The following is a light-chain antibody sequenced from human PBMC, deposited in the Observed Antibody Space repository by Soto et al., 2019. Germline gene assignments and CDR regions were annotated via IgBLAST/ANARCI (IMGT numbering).Light chain of an antibody. CDR2: AAS. Sequence: DIQMTQSPSSLSASVGDRVTITCRASQSIRSYLNWYQQKPGKAPKLLIYAASSLQSGVPSRFSGSGSGTDVTLTISSLQPEDFATYYCQQSYSTPITVGQGTRLEIK. CDR3: QQSYSTPIT. J-gene: IGKJ5*01. V-gene: IGKV1-39*01. CDR1: QSIRSY.